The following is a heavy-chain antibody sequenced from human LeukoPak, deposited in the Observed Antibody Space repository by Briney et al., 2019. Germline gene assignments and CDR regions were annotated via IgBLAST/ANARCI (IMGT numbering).Heavy chain of an antibody. CDR3: ARAHYDSSGYYYVY. CDR1: GYTFTSYG. V-gene: IGHV1-18*01. J-gene: IGHJ4*02. D-gene: IGHD3-22*01. CDR2: ISAYNGNT. Sequence: ASVKVSCKASGYTFTSYGISLVRQAPGQGLEWMGRISAYNGNTNYAQKLQGRVTMTTDTSTSTAYMELRSLRSDDTAVYYCARAHYDSSGYYYVYWGQGTLVTVSS.